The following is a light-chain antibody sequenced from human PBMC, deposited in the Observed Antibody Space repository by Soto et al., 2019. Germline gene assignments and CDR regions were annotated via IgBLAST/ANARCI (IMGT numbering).Light chain of an antibody. J-gene: IGKJ1*01. CDR3: QQFYNNSLT. Sequence: IQMTQSPSTLSASVGDRVTITCRASQDINKRLAWCQQEPGKAPRLLIFDASTVATGIPSRFSGSGTGTEFTLTISNLQSEDFGTYYCQQFYNNSLTFGQGTKVDIK. CDR1: QDINKR. CDR2: DAS. V-gene: IGKV1D-13*01.